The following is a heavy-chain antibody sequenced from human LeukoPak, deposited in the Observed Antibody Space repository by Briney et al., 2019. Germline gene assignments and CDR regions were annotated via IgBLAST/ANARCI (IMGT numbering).Heavy chain of an antibody. J-gene: IGHJ5*01. CDR3: GYFGSGSSYTPDS. CDR2: IHSDVNTK. V-gene: IGHV3-30*02. Sequence: GGSLRLSCATSGFSFSSFGMHWVRQAPGKGLEWVAYIHSDVNTKFYADSVKGRFTISRDNSKNTLHLQMNSLSSADTAVYYCGYFGSGSSYTPDSWGQGTLVTVSS. D-gene: IGHD3-10*01. CDR1: GFSFSSFG.